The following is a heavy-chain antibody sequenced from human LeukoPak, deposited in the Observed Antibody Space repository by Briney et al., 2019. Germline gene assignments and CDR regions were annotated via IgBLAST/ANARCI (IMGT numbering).Heavy chain of an antibody. CDR1: GGTISSYY. CDR2: IYYSGST. CDR3: ARAYCGGDCYIDAFDI. V-gene: IGHV4-59*01. J-gene: IGHJ3*02. Sequence: SGALSLTCAVSGGTISSYYLSWIRQPPGKGLEWIGYIYYSGSTYYTPSLKSRVTISVDKSKNQFSLKLSSVTAEDTAVYYCARAYCGGDCYIDAFDIWGQGTMVTVPS. D-gene: IGHD2-21*02.